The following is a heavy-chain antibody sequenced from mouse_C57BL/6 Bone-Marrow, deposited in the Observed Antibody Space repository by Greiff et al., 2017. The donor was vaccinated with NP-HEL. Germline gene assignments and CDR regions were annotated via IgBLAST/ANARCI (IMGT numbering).Heavy chain of an antibody. CDR2: ISSGGSYT. D-gene: IGHD1-1*01. V-gene: IGHV5-6*02. CDR3: ARHISSSYPAWFAY. Sequence: DVMLVESGGDLVKPGGSLKLSCAASGFTFSSYGMSWVRQTPDKRLEWVATISSGGSYTYYPDSVKGRFTISRDNAKNTLYLQMSSLKSEDTDMYYCARHISSSYPAWFAYWGQGTLVTVSA. CDR1: GFTFSSYG. J-gene: IGHJ3*01.